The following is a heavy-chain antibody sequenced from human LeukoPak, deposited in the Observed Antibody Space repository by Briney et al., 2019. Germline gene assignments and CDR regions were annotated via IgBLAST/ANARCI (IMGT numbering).Heavy chain of an antibody. V-gene: IGHV3-30*02. Sequence: GGSLRLSCAASGFTFSNYAMHWVRQAPGKGLEWVTFIRYDGSNKYYAESVKGRFTISRDNSRNTLYLQMSSLRAEDTAVYYCAKAIHSSSSGVVDYWGQGTLVTVSS. CDR2: IRYDGSNK. D-gene: IGHD6-6*01. J-gene: IGHJ4*02. CDR1: GFTFSNYA. CDR3: AKAIHSSSSGVVDY.